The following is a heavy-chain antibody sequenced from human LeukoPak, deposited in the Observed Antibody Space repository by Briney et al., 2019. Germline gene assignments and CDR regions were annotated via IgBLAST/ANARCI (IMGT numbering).Heavy chain of an antibody. J-gene: IGHJ4*02. CDR1: GFTFSSYW. CDR2: IKQDGSEK. D-gene: IGHD4-17*01. CDR3: ARAGQNYGDYASDY. V-gene: IGHV3-7*04. Sequence: GGSLRLSCAASGFTFSSYWMSWVRQAPGKGLEWVANIKQDGSEKYYVDSVKGRFTISRDNAKNSLYLQMNSLRAEDTAVYYWARAGQNYGDYASDYWGQGTLVTFSS.